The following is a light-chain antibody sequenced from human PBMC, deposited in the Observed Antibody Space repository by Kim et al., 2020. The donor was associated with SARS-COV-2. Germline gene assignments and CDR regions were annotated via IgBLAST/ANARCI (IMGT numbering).Light chain of an antibody. CDR3: QQYGSLPLT. J-gene: IGKJ4*01. V-gene: IGKV3-20*01. CDR2: GAS. Sequence: EIVLTQSPGTLSLSTGERATLSCRASQSVSSNSLAWYQQKPGQAPRLLIYGASSRATGIPDRFSGSGSGTDFTLSISRLEPEDFAVYHCQQYGSLPLTFGGGTKGDIK. CDR1: QSVSSNS.